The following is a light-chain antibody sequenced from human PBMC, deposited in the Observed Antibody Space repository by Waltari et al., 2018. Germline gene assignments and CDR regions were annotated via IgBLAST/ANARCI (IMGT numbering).Light chain of an antibody. J-gene: IGKJ1*01. CDR2: AAS. CDR1: QTVGSY. V-gene: IGKV1-8*01. Sequence: AIQMTQSPSSFSASAGDRVTITCRASQTVGSYLAWYQQKPGKAPKLLIFAASTLQSGVPSRVSGSGSGTDFTLTISCLQSEDFATYFCQHTYNYPWTFGQGTKVEVK. CDR3: QHTYNYPWT.